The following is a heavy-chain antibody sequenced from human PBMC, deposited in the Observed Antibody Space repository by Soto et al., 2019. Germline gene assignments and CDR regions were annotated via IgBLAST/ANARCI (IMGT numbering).Heavy chain of an antibody. J-gene: IGHJ4*02. Sequence: SETLSLTCTVSGGSISSSSYYWGWIRQPPGKGLEWIGSIYYSGSTYYNPSLKSRVTISVDTSKNQFSLKLSSVTAAGTAVYYCEVISYYFDYWGQGTLVTVSS. D-gene: IGHD3-22*01. CDR3: EVISYYFDY. V-gene: IGHV4-39*01. CDR2: IYYSGST. CDR1: GGSISSSSYY.